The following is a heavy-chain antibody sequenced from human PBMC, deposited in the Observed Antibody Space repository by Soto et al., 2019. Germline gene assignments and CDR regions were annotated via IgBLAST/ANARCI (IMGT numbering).Heavy chain of an antibody. CDR2: IYYSGST. CDR3: ARRELRRDAFDI. J-gene: IGHJ3*02. V-gene: IGHV4-39*01. D-gene: IGHD1-7*01. Sequence: PSETLSLTCAVSGGSISSSSYYWGWIRQPPGKGLEWIGSIYYSGSTYYNPSLKSRVTISVGTSKNQFSLKLSSVTAADTAVYYCARRELRRDAFDIWGQGTMVTVSS. CDR1: GGSISSSSYY.